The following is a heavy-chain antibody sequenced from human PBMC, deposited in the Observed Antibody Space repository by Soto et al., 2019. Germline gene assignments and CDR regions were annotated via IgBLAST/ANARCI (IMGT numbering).Heavy chain of an antibody. CDR1: GFLFINYA. CDR2: ISGSGGRT. V-gene: IGHV3-23*01. J-gene: IGHJ4*02. D-gene: IGHD3-10*01. Sequence: EVQLLDSGGGSVQPGGSLRLSCAASGFLFINYAMHWVRQAPGKGLEWVSAISGSGGRTYYGDSVKGRFTISRDNSKDTLYLHMNRLTAEDTAVYFCAKEGVRDSSISLYFFDQWGQGTLVTVSS. CDR3: AKEGVRDSSISLYFFDQ.